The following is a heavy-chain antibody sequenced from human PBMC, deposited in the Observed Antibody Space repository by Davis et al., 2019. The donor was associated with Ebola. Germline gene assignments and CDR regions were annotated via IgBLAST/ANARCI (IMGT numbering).Heavy chain of an antibody. CDR1: GGSVSSGSYY. D-gene: IGHD2-15*01. J-gene: IGHJ4*02. CDR3: ARVGGIVV. Sequence: PSETLSLTCTVSGGSVSSGSYYWSWIRQPPGKGLEWIGYIYYSGSTNYNPSLKSRVTISVDTSKNQFSLKLSSVTAADTAVYYCARVGGIVVWGQGTLVTVSS. V-gene: IGHV4-61*01. CDR2: IYYSGST.